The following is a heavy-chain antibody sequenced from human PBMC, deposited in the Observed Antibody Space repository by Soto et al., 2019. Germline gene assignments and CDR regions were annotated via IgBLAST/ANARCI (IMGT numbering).Heavy chain of an antibody. CDR2: ISYDGSNK. CDR3: ARNPRLGMIVVRSGGFDY. D-gene: IGHD3-22*01. J-gene: IGHJ4*02. CDR1: GFTFSSYA. Sequence: GGSLRLSCAASGFTFSSYAMHWVRQAPGKGLEWVAVISYDGSNKYYADSVKGRFTISRDNSKNTLYLQMNSLRAEDTAVYYCARNPRLGMIVVRSGGFDYWGQGTLVTVSS. V-gene: IGHV3-30-3*01.